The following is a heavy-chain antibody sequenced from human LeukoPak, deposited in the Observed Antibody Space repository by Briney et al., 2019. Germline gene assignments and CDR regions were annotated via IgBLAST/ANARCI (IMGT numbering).Heavy chain of an antibody. V-gene: IGHV3-43*01. CDR2: ISWDGGTT. CDR1: GFTFDDYS. J-gene: IGHJ4*02. CDR3: AKATISGTHSSAFDY. D-gene: IGHD1-26*01. Sequence: PGGSLRLSCAASGFTFDDYSMHWLRQPPGKALQWVSLISWDGGTTSYADSLQGRFTISRDNNKNSLYLQMNSLRTEDTAFYFCAKATISGTHSSAFDYWGQGTLVTVSS.